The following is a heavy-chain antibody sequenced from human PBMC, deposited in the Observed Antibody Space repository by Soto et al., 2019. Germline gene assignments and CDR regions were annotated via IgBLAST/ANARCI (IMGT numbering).Heavy chain of an antibody. Sequence: QVQLVQSGAEVKKPGPSVKVSCKASGGTFSSYTIIWVRQAPGQGLEWMGRIIPILGIANYAQKFQGRVTITADKSTSTASMELSRLRSEDTAVYYCARDDCSSTSCHQGHYYYYYGMDVWGQGTTVTVSS. V-gene: IGHV1-69*08. CDR2: IIPILGIA. CDR1: GGTFSSYT. J-gene: IGHJ6*02. CDR3: ARDDCSSTSCHQGHYYYYYGMDV. D-gene: IGHD2-2*01.